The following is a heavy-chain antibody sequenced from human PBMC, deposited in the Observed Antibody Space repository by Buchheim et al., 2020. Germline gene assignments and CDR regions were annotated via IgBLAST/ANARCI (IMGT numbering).Heavy chain of an antibody. CDR3: AREYGDYAYYYYYMDV. V-gene: IGHV4-31*01. D-gene: IGHD4-17*01. CDR1: GGSISSGGYY. CDR2: IYYSGST. J-gene: IGHJ6*03. Sequence: QVQLQESGPGLVKPSQTLSLTCTVSGGSISSGGYYWSWIRQHPGKGLEWIGSIYYSGSTYYNPSLKSLVTTSVATSKNQYSLKLSSVTAADTAVYYCAREYGDYAYYYYYMDVWGKGTT.